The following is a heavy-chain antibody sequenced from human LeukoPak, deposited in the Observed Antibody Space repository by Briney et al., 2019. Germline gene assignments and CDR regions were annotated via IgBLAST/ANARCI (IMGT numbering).Heavy chain of an antibody. J-gene: IGHJ4*02. CDR1: GFTFDDYA. CDR2: TKQDGSEK. V-gene: IGHV3-7*01. D-gene: IGHD1-26*01. CDR3: ARGPTYSQAFDY. Sequence: GGSLRLSCAASGFTFDDYAMHWVRQAPGKGLEWVASTKQDGSEKTSVDSVKGRFTISRDNAKNSLYLQMDSLRAEDTAVYYCARGPTYSQAFDYWGQGTLVTVSS.